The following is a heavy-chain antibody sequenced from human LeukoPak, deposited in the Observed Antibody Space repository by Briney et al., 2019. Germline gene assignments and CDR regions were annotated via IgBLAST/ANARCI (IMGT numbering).Heavy chain of an antibody. J-gene: IGHJ4*02. V-gene: IGHV3-23*01. CDR2: MTGPADTT. CDR3: AKGAEIDH. CDR1: GFNFNNFA. Sequence: SGGSLRLPCAASGFNFNNFAMSWVRQAPGKGPEWLSAMTGPADTTYYAESVKGRFTISRDYSKSMVYLQMNSLRVEDTAIYYCAKGAEIDHWGQGTLVTVSS.